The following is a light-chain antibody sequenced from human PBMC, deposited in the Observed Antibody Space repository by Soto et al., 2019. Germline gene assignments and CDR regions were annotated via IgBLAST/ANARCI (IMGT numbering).Light chain of an antibody. CDR3: QQRSNGPPYL. V-gene: IGKV3-11*01. CDR1: QSVSSY. J-gene: IGKJ2*01. CDR2: DAS. Sequence: EIVLTQSPATLSLSPGERATLSCRASQSVSSYLAWYQQKPGQAPRLLIYDASNRATGIPARFSGSGSGTDFPLTISSLEPKDFDVYYCQQRSNGPPYLFGQGTKL.